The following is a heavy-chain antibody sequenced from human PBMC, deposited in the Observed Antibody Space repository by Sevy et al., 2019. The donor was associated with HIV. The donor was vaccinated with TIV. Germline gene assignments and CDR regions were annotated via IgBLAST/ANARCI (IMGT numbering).Heavy chain of an antibody. CDR1: GFTFTSYA. J-gene: IGHJ6*02. CDR2: ISGSGGSI. V-gene: IGHV3-23*01. CDR3: AKDGGQDGYYYYNMDV. D-gene: IGHD2-15*01. Sequence: GGSLRLSCAASGFTFTSYAMSWVRQAPGKGLEWVSAISGSGGSIYYADYVKGRFTISRGNSKNTLYLQMNSLRAEDTAVYYCAKDGGQDGYYYYNMDVWDQGTTVTVSS.